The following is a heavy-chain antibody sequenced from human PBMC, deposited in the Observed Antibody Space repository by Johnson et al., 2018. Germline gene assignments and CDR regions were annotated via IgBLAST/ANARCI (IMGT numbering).Heavy chain of an antibody. CDR2: ISGSGGST. CDR1: GFTFSSYA. V-gene: IGHV3-23*04. J-gene: IGHJ6*03. Sequence: EVQLVESGGGLVQPGGSLRLSCAASGFTFSSYAMSWVRQAPGKGLEWVSAISGSGGSTYYADSVKGRFTNSRDNAKNTLYLQMNSLRADDTAVYYCARVRRSSWYAGYDYYMDVWGKGTTVTVSS. CDR3: ARVRRSSWYAGYDYYMDV. D-gene: IGHD6-13*01.